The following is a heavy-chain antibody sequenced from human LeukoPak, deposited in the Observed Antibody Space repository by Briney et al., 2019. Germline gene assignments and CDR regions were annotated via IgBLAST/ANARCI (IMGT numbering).Heavy chain of an antibody. V-gene: IGHV4-61*01. CDR3: ARVVTTGTYFDY. J-gene: IGHJ4*02. D-gene: IGHD4-17*01. CDR1: GGSVSSGSFY. CDR2: IYYSGSN. Sequence: SETLSLTCTVSGGSVSSGSFYWSWIRQPPGKGLEWIGYIYYSGSNNYNPSLKSRVTISVYTTKNQFSLNLSSVTAADTAVYYCARVVTTGTYFDYWGQGTLVTGSS.